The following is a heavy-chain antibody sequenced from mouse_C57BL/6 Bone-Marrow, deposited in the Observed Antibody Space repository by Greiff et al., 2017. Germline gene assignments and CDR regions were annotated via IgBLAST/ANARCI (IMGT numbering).Heavy chain of an antibody. J-gene: IGHJ4*01. V-gene: IGHV2-5*01. CDR3: AKNGGLRRGYAMDY. Sequence: VHLVESGPGLVQPSQSLSITCTVSGFSLTSYGVHWVRQSPGKGLEWLGVIWRGGSTDYNAAFMSRLSITKDNSKSQVFFKMNSLQADDTAIYYCAKNGGLRRGYAMDYWGQGTSVTVSS. CDR2: IWRGGST. D-gene: IGHD2-2*01. CDR1: GFSLTSYG.